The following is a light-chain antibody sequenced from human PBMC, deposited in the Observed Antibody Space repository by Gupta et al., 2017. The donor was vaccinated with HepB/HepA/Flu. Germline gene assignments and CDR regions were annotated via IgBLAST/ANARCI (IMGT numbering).Light chain of an antibody. CDR3: QQYNNWALT. CDR2: GAS. J-gene: IGKJ4*01. CDR1: QSVSSN. V-gene: IGKV3-15*01. Sequence: DIVMTQSPATLSVSPGERATLSCRASQSVSSNLAWYQQKPGQAPRLLIYGASTRATGIPARFSGSGSGTEFTLTISSLQSEDFAVYYCQQYNNWALTFGGGTKVEIK.